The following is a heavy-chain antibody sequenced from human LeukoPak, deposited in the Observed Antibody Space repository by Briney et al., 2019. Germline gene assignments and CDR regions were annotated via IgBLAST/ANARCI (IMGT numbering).Heavy chain of an antibody. CDR1: GFTFSSYS. D-gene: IGHD6-13*01. J-gene: IGHJ4*02. V-gene: IGHV3-48*04. CDR3: AKLDKQQLSYFDY. Sequence: PGGPLRLSCAASGFTFSSYSMNWVRQAPGKGLEWVSYISSSSSTIYYADSVKGRFTISRDNAKNSLYLQMNSLRAEDTAVYYCAKLDKQQLSYFDYWGQGTLVTVSS. CDR2: ISSSSSTI.